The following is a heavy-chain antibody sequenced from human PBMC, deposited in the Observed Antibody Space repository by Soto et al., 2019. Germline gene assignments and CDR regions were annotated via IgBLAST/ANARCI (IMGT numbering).Heavy chain of an antibody. V-gene: IGHV6-1*01. CDR3: ARAPPYRRGWPSAY. CDR1: GDSVSSNSAA. D-gene: IGHD6-19*01. Sequence: QVQLQQSGPGLVKPSQTLSLTCAISGDSVSSNSAAWNWIRQSPSRGLEWLGRTYYRSKWYNDFAVSATSPITRAPAPSTNQFSLQLNTVNPEATAVYSCARAPPYRRGWPSAYWGKGTLFTVSS. J-gene: IGHJ4*02. CDR2: TYYRSKWYN.